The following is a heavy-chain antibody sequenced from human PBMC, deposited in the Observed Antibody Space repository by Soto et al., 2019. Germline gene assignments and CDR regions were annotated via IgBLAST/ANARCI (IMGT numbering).Heavy chain of an antibody. CDR3: ARGLRASFGFRLSYTYYGMAV. V-gene: IGHV4-34*02. Sequence: QVRLQQWGAGLLKPSETLSLTCALYGGAFNDYYWGWIRQSPGKGLECIGEITHSGSTNYNPSLTSRVTLTVDTSRNQFSLNLTSVTAADTAVYYCARGLRASFGFRLSYTYYGMAVWGQGTTVTVSS. J-gene: IGHJ6*02. CDR2: ITHSGST. D-gene: IGHD3-10*01. CDR1: GGAFNDYY.